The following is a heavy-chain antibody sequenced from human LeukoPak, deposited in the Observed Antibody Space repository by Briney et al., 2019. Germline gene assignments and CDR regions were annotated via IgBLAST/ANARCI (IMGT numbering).Heavy chain of an antibody. J-gene: IGHJ4*02. Sequence: GGSLRLSCAASGFTFSSYAMSWVRQPPGKGLVWVSRINSDGSSTTYADSVKGRFTISRDNGQNTLYLQMNSLRAEDTAVYYCAREGRGYSYAFEYWGQGTLVTVSS. CDR1: GFTFSSYA. D-gene: IGHD5-18*01. CDR2: INSDGSST. CDR3: AREGRGYSYAFEY. V-gene: IGHV3-74*01.